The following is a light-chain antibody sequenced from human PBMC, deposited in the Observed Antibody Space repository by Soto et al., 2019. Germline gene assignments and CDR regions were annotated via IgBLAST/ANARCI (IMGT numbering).Light chain of an antibody. Sequence: QSALTQPASVSGSPGQSITISCTGTSSDVGGYNFVSWYQQHPGKVPKLMIFDVNRRPSGVSDRFSGSKSGNTASLAISGLQAEDEGDYYCCSYTSSSTHVFGSGTKVTVL. CDR2: DVN. CDR1: SSDVGGYNF. V-gene: IGLV2-14*03. J-gene: IGLJ1*01. CDR3: CSYTSSSTHV.